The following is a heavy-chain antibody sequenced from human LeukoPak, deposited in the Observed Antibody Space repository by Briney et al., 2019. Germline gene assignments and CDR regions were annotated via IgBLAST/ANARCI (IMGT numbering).Heavy chain of an antibody. D-gene: IGHD5-24*01. CDR3: ASYNERRDGYNFGY. V-gene: IGHV4-39*01. Sequence: PSETLSLTCTVSGGSISSSSYYWGWIRQPPGKGLEWIGSIYYSGSTYYNPSLKSRVTISVDTSKNLFSLKLSSVTAADTAVYYCASYNERRDGYNFGYWGQGTLVTVSS. CDR1: GGSISSSSYY. CDR2: IYYSGST. J-gene: IGHJ4*02.